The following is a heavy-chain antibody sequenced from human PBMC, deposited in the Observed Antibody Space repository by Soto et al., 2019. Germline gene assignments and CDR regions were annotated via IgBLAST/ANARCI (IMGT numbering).Heavy chain of an antibody. CDR2: IDWDDDK. CDR3: AHRPGGYLSGCDSGYFDY. D-gene: IGHD6-25*01. Sequence: SGPTLVNPTQTLTLTCTFSGFSFSTSQVGVGWIRQPPGKAQEWLALIDWDDDKRYSPSLRNRLSITKDTSKNQVVLTMTNMDRVDTATYYCAHRPGGYLSGCDSGYFDYSSRGALDIVSS. CDR1: GFSFSTSQVG. J-gene: IGHJ4*02. V-gene: IGHV2-5*02.